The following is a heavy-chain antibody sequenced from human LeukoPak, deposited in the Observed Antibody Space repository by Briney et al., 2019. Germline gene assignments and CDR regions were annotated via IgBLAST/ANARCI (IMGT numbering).Heavy chain of an antibody. CDR2: INGDGSST. J-gene: IGHJ4*02. Sequence: GGSLRLSCAASGFTFSSYWMHWVRQAPGKGLVWVSRINGDGSSTTYADSVKGRFTISRDNAKNTLYLQMNSLRAEDTAVYYCASTSLVTAIDYWGQGTLVTVSS. D-gene: IGHD4-23*01. CDR3: ASTSLVTAIDY. V-gene: IGHV3-74*01. CDR1: GFTFSSYW.